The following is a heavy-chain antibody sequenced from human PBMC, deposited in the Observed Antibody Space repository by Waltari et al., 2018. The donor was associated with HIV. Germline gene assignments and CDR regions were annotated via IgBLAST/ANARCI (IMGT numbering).Heavy chain of an antibody. J-gene: IGHJ5*02. D-gene: IGHD6-19*01. CDR2: ISWNSGSI. CDR3: AKDRGPFIAVAGT. Sequence: EVQLVESGGGLVQPGRSLSLSCAASGFTFDDYAMHWVRQPPGKGLEWVSGISWNSGSIDYADSVKGRFTISRDNTKNSLYLQMNSVRAEDTALYYCAKDRGPFIAVAGTWGQGTLVTFSS. V-gene: IGHV3-9*01. CDR1: GFTFDDYA.